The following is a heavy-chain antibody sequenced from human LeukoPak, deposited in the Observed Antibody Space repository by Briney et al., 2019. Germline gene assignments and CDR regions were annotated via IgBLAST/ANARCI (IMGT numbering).Heavy chain of an antibody. J-gene: IGHJ4*02. Sequence: SETLSLTCAVYGGSFSGYYWSWLRQPPGKGLEWIGEINHSGSTNYNPSLKSRVTISVDTSKNQFSLKLSSVTAADTAVYYCARGGHSSGWHGAIDYWGQGTLATVSS. CDR2: INHSGST. V-gene: IGHV4-34*01. CDR3: ARGGHSSGWHGAIDY. D-gene: IGHD6-19*01. CDR1: GGSFSGYY.